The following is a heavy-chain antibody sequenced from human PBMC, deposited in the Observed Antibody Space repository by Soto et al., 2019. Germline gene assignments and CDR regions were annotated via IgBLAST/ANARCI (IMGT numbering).Heavy chain of an antibody. J-gene: IGHJ3*02. CDR3: ARAPLLWFGGQSNAFDI. V-gene: IGHV3-48*01. D-gene: IGHD3-10*01. CDR1: GFTFSSYS. Sequence: GGSLRLSCAASGFTFSSYSMNWVRQAPGKGLEWVSYISSSSSTIYYADSEKGRFTISRDNAKNSLYLQMNSLRAEGTSVYYCARAPLLWFGGQSNAFDIWGQGTMVTVSS. CDR2: ISSSSSTI.